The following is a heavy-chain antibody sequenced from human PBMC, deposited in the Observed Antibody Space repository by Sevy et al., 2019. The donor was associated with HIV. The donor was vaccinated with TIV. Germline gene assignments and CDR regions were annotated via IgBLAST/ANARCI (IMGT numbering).Heavy chain of an antibody. CDR1: GFTFSSYS. Sequence: GGSLRLSCAASGFTFSSYSMNWVRQAPGKGLEWVSSISSSSSYIYYADSVKGRFTISRDNAKNSLYLQMNSLRAEDTAVYYCARGEYCSSTSCYGRGRNYYYYGMDVWAQGTTVTVSS. CDR2: ISSSSSYI. J-gene: IGHJ6*02. V-gene: IGHV3-21*01. CDR3: ARGEYCSSTSCYGRGRNYYYYGMDV. D-gene: IGHD2-2*01.